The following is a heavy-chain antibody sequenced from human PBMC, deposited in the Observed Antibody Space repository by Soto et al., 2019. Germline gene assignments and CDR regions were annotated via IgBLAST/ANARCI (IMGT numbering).Heavy chain of an antibody. Sequence: TLSLTCAVSGGSISSCGYYWRWIRQYPGKGLEGIGYIYYSGSTYYNQSLKSRVTISVDTSKNQFSLKLSSVTAADTAVYYCATNGRYYAASGPQYIQYWGQGTLVTVS. J-gene: IGHJ1*01. CDR3: ATNGRYYAASGPQYIQY. D-gene: IGHD3-10*01. CDR2: IYYSGST. CDR1: GGSISSCGYY. V-gene: IGHV4-31*11.